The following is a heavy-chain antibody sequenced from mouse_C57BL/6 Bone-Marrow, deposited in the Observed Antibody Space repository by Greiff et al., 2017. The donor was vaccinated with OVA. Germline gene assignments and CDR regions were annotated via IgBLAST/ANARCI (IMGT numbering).Heavy chain of an antibody. CDR3: ARAGYDGYSAAY. Sequence: VKLQESGAELARPGASVKLSCKASGYTFTSYGISWVKQRTGQGLEWIGEIYPRSGNTYYNEKFKGKATLTADKSSSTAYMELRSLTSEDSAVYFCARAGYDGYSAAYWGQGTLVTVSA. D-gene: IGHD2-3*01. J-gene: IGHJ3*01. CDR2: IYPRSGNT. V-gene: IGHV1-81*01. CDR1: GYTFTSYG.